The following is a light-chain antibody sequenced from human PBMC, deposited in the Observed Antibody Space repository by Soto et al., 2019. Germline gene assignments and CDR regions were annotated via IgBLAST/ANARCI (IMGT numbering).Light chain of an antibody. CDR2: DNN. CDR1: SSNIGNNY. V-gene: IGLV1-51*01. CDR3: ATWDASLNALYV. J-gene: IGLJ1*01. Sequence: QSVLTQSPSVSAAPGQKVTISCSGSSSNIGNNYVSWYQQLPGTAPKLLIYDNNKRPSGIPDRFSGSKSGTSGTLEITGLQTGDEADYYCATWDASLNALYVFGTGTKVTVL.